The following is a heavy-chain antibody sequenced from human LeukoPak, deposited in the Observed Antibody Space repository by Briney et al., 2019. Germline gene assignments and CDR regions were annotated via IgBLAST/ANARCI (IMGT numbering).Heavy chain of an antibody. CDR1: GGSISSGGYY. Sequence: PSETLSLTCTVSGGSISSGGYYWSWIRQPPGRGLEWIGYIYHSGSAYYNPSLKSRVTISVDRSKNQFSLKLSSVTAADTAVYYCARGRGGFDPWGQGTLVTVSS. D-gene: IGHD3-16*01. CDR3: ARGRGGFDP. V-gene: IGHV4-30-2*01. CDR2: IYHSGSA. J-gene: IGHJ5*02.